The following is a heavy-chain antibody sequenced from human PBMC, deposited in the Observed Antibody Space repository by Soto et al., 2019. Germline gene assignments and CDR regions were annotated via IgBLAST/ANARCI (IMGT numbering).Heavy chain of an antibody. CDR1: GGSISSTTYY. V-gene: IGHV4-39*01. Sequence: LETLSLTCAVSGGSISSTTYYWGWIRQPPGKGLEWIGTISYSGATYYNPSLKSRVTISVDTSNNQLFLKLTSVTAADTAVYYCATDLYYYETTGFYFFLPLDYWGQGTLVTVSS. CDR3: ATDLYYYETTGFYFFLPLDY. CDR2: ISYSGAT. J-gene: IGHJ4*02. D-gene: IGHD3-22*01.